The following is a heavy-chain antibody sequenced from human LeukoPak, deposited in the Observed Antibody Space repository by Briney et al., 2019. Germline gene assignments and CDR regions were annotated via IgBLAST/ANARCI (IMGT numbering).Heavy chain of an antibody. CDR3: AGHYYDSSGYILGDAFDI. Sequence: SETLSLTWTVSGGSISSSSYYWGWIRQRPGKGLEWIGSIYYSGSTYYNPSLKSRVTISVDTSKNQFSLKLSSVTAADTAVYYCAGHYYDSSGYILGDAFDIWGQGTMVTVSS. J-gene: IGHJ3*02. V-gene: IGHV4-39*01. D-gene: IGHD3-22*01. CDR2: IYYSGST. CDR1: GGSISSSSYY.